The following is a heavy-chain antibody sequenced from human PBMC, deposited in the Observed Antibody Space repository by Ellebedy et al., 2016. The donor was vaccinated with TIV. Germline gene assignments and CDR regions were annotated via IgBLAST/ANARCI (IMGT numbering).Heavy chain of an antibody. CDR1: GYSFTSYW. CDR3: ARLEPQPRCSGGSCYLGHFDY. V-gene: IGHV5-10-1*01. Sequence: GESLKISCKGSGYSFTSYWISWVRQMPGKGLEWMGRIDPSDSYNNYSPSFQGHVTISADKSISTAYLQWSSLKASDTAMYYCARLEPQPRCSGGSCYLGHFDYWGQGTLVTVSS. D-gene: IGHD2-15*01. J-gene: IGHJ4*02. CDR2: IDPSDSYN.